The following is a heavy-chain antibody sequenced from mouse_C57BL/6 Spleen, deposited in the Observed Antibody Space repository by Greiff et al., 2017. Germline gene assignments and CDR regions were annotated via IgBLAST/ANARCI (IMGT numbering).Heavy chain of an antibody. CDR1: GFTFSSYA. CDR2: ISDGGSYT. Sequence: EVQGVESGGGLVKPGGSLKLSCAASGFTFSSYAMSWVRQTPEKRLEWVATISDGGSYTYYPDNVKGRFTISRDNAKNNLYLQMSHLKSEDTAMYYCARESNWVFAYWGQGTLVTVSA. D-gene: IGHD4-1*01. J-gene: IGHJ3*01. CDR3: ARESNWVFAY. V-gene: IGHV5-4*01.